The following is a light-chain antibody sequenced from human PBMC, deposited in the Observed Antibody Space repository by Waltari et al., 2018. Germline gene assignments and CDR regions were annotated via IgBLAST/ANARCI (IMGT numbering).Light chain of an antibody. V-gene: IGLV3-25*03. CDR1: ALPKQY. J-gene: IGLJ2*01. CDR2: KDT. Sequence: SYELTQPPSVSVSPGQTARIPCSGDALPKQYACWYQQKPGQAPVVVIYKDTERPSGIPERFSGSSSGTTVTLTISGVQAEDEADYYCQSADSSGKVFGGGTKLTVL. CDR3: QSADSSGKV.